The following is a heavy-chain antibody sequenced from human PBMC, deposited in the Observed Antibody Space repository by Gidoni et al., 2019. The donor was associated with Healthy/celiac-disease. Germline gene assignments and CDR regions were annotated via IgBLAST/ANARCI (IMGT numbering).Heavy chain of an antibody. CDR2: ISAYNGNT. J-gene: IGHJ6*02. Sequence: QVQLVQSGAEVKKHGASVKVSCKASGYTFTSYGISWVRQAPGQGLECMGWISAYNGNTNYAQKLQGRVTMTTDTSTSTAYMELRSLRSDDTAVYYCARDPPPSYYGSGRGYGMDVWGQGTTVTVSS. CDR1: GYTFTSYG. D-gene: IGHD3-10*01. CDR3: ARDPPPSYYGSGRGYGMDV. V-gene: IGHV1-18*04.